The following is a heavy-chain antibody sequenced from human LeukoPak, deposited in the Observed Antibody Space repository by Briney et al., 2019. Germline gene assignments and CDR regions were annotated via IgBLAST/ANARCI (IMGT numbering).Heavy chain of an antibody. Sequence: GGSLRLSCAASGFTFSSYAMSWVRQAPGKGLVWVSRIKNDGKITTYADSVKGRFTTSRDNAKNTFYLQMNSLRVEDTAVYYCLLIILGGSSQHWGQGTLVTVSS. J-gene: IGHJ1*01. CDR2: IKNDGKIT. CDR3: LLIILGGSSQH. V-gene: IGHV3-74*01. D-gene: IGHD3-3*01. CDR1: GFTFSSYA.